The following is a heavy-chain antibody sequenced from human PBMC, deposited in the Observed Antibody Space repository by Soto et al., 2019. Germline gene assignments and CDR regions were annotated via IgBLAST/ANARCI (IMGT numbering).Heavy chain of an antibody. J-gene: IGHJ4*02. CDR2: IERDGSEK. CDR3: ATDGPYSSRSN. CDR1: GLTFSSDW. D-gene: IGHD5-12*01. Sequence: GGSLRLSCVDSGLTFSSDWMNWVRQAPGKGLEWVAIIERDGSEKLYVDSVKGRFTISRDNAKKSLYLQMDRLRVEDTAVYYCATDGPYSSRSNWGQGTLVTVSS. V-gene: IGHV3-7*03.